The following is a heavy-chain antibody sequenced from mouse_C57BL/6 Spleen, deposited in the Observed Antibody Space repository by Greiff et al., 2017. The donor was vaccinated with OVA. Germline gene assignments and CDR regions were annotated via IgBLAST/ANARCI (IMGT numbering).Heavy chain of an antibody. Sequence: EVQRVESGGGLVKPGGSLKLSCAASGFTFSSYAMAWVRQTPEKRLEWVATISDGGSYTYYPDNVKGRFTISRDNAKNNLYLQMSHLKSEDTAMYYCATGIYYDYAGAYWGRGTLVTVSA. CDR3: ATGIYYDYAGAY. CDR1: GFTFSSYA. V-gene: IGHV5-4*01. D-gene: IGHD2-4*01. J-gene: IGHJ3*01. CDR2: ISDGGSYT.